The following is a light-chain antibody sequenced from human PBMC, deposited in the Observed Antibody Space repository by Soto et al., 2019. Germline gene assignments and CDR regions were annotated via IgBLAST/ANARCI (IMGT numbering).Light chain of an antibody. Sequence: DIQMTKSPSSLSASVGDRVTITCRASQSINTKLNWYQQKPGKVPNLLIYAASSLQTGVPSRFSGSGSGTDFTLTISSLQPEDFATYYCQQSYKSPPTFGPGTKVDIK. CDR3: QQSYKSPPT. J-gene: IGKJ1*01. CDR1: QSINTK. CDR2: AAS. V-gene: IGKV1-39*01.